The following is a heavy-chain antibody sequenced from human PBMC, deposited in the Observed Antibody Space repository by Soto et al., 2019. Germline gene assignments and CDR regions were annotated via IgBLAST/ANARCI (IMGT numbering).Heavy chain of an antibody. CDR1: GYTFTSYG. V-gene: IGHV1-18*01. CDR3: ARSDPERHRDYYYYYGLDV. Sequence: QVQLVQSGAEVKKPGASVKVSCKASGYTFTSYGISWVRQAPGQGLEWMGWISAYNGNTNYAQKLQGRVTMTTDTYTSTAYMELRSLRSDDTDVYYCARSDPERHRDYYYYYGLDVWGQGAPVTVS. D-gene: IGHD3-16*02. CDR2: ISAYNGNT. J-gene: IGHJ6*02.